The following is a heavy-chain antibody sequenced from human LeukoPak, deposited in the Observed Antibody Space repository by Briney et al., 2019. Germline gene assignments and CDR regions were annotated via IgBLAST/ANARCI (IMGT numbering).Heavy chain of an antibody. CDR1: GGSISSSSYY. Sequence: SETLSLTCTVSGGSISSSSYYWGWIRQPPGKGLEWIGNIYYSGSTYYNPSLKSRVTISVDTSKNQFSLKLSSVTAADTAVYYCARDGWELLGYFDYWGQGTLVTVSS. CDR3: ARDGWELLGYFDY. D-gene: IGHD1-26*01. CDR2: IYYSGST. V-gene: IGHV4-39*07. J-gene: IGHJ4*02.